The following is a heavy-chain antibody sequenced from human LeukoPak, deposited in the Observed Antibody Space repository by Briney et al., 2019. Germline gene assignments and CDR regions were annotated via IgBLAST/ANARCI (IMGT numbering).Heavy chain of an antibody. CDR2: IIPILGIA. J-gene: IGHJ4*02. V-gene: IGHV1-69*04. Sequence: GASVKVSWKASGGTSSSYTISWVRQAPEQGLEWMGRIIPILGIANYAHKFQGRVTITADKSTSTAYMELSSLRSEDTAVYYCARELAQYGSEQNWGQGTLVTVSS. D-gene: IGHD3-10*01. CDR1: GGTSSSYT. CDR3: ARELAQYGSEQN.